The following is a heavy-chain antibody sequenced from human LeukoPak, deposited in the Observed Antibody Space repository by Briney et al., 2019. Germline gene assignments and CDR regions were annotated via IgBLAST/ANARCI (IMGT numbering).Heavy chain of an antibody. Sequence: PSETLSLTCAVYGGSFSGYYWTWIRQPPGKGLEWIGEINRSGSTNYNPSLKSRVTISVDTSKKRFSLNLSSVSAADTAVYYCARRGDTSGYFADYWGQGTLLAVSS. CDR2: INRSGST. D-gene: IGHD3-22*01. CDR3: ARRGDTSGYFADY. J-gene: IGHJ4*02. CDR1: GGSFSGYY. V-gene: IGHV4-34*01.